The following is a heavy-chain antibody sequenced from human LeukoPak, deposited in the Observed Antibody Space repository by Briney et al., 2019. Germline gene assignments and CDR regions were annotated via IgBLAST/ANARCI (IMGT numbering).Heavy chain of an antibody. J-gene: IGHJ6*02. CDR3: AREGSTVTTEAYYYYYYGMDV. CDR1: GFTFSSYW. CDR2: IKQDGSEK. V-gene: IGHV3-7*01. Sequence: GGSLRLSCAASGFTFSSYWMSWVRKAPGKGLEWVANIKQDGSEKYYVDSVKGRFTISRDNAKNSLYLQMNSLRAEDTAVYYCAREGSTVTTEAYYYYYYGMDVWGQGTTVTVSS. D-gene: IGHD4-17*01.